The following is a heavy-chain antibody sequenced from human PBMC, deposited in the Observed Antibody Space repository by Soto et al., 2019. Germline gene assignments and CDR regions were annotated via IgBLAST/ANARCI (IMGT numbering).Heavy chain of an antibody. CDR2: IVVGSGNT. Sequence: GASGKVSCKASGFTFTSSAVQWLRQARGQRLEWIGWIVVGSGNTNYAQKFQERVTITRDMSTSTAYMELSSLRSEDTAVYYCAAKPHSYYYDSSGYYAFDIWGQGTMVTVSS. J-gene: IGHJ3*02. CDR3: AAKPHSYYYDSSGYYAFDI. CDR1: GFTFTSSA. V-gene: IGHV1-58*01. D-gene: IGHD3-22*01.